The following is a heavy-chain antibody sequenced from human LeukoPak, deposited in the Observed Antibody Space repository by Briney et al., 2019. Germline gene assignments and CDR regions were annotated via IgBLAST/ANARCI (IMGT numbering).Heavy chain of an antibody. CDR1: GGSISSGSYY. D-gene: IGHD2-15*01. CDR2: IYTSGST. Sequence: RASETLSLTCTVSGGSISSGSYYWSWIRQPAGKGLEWIGSIYTSGSTNYNPSLKSRVTISVDTSKNQFSLKLSSVTAADTDVYYCARDLTGGGSTYYYYYMDVWGKGTTVTVSS. J-gene: IGHJ6*03. V-gene: IGHV4-61*02. CDR3: ARDLTGGGSTYYYYYMDV.